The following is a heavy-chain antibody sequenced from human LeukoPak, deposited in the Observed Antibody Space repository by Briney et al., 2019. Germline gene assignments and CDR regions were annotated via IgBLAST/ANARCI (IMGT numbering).Heavy chain of an antibody. CDR2: IKSKTDGGTT. J-gene: IGHJ4*02. CDR3: TRYGDY. V-gene: IGHV3-15*01. D-gene: IGHD1-1*01. CDR1: GFTFSSYW. Sequence: GGSLRLSCAATGFTFSSYWMSWVRQAPGKGLEWVGRIKSKTDGGTTDYAAPVKGRFTISRDDSENILYLQMNSLKTDDTAVYYCTRYGDYWGQGVLVTVSS.